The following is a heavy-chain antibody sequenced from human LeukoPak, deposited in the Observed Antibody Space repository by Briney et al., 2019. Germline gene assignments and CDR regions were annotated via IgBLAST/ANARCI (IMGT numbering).Heavy chain of an antibody. CDR2: FDPEDGET. CDR1: GYTLTELS. CDR3: ATDFYGDTYWYFDL. J-gene: IGHJ2*01. V-gene: IGHV1-24*01. Sequence: ASVKVSCMVSGYTLTELSMHLVRQAPGIGLDLMGVFDPEDGETIYAQKFQGRVTMTEDTSTDTAYMELSSLRSEDTAVYYCATDFYGDTYWYFDLWGRGTLVTVSS. D-gene: IGHD4-17*01.